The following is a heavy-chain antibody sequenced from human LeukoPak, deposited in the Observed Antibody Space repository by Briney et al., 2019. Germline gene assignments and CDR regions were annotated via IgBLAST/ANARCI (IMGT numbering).Heavy chain of an antibody. D-gene: IGHD3-9*01. CDR2: INPSGGST. V-gene: IGHV1-46*03. CDR3: ARRDKYDILTGYYGGPLDY. CDR1: GYTFTSYY. J-gene: IGHJ4*02. Sequence: ASLKVSCKASGYTFTSYYMHWVRQAPGQGLEWMGIINPSGGSTSYAQKFQGRVTMTRDTSTSTVYMELSSLRYEDTAVYYCARRDKYDILTGYYGGPLDYWGQGTLVTVSS.